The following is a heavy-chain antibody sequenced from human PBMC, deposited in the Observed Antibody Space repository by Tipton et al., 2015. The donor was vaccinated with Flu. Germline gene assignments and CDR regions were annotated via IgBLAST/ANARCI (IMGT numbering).Heavy chain of an antibody. CDR1: GGSISRYY. CDR2: IYYSGST. J-gene: IGHJ3*02. V-gene: IGHV4-59*01. D-gene: IGHD2-15*01. CDR3: ARDVGAFDI. Sequence: LRLSCTVSGGSISRYYGSWIRQPPGKGLEWMGYIYYSGSTNYNSSLKSRLTITVDTSKNEFYLRLSSVTAADAAVYYCARDVGAFDIWGQGTMVTVSS.